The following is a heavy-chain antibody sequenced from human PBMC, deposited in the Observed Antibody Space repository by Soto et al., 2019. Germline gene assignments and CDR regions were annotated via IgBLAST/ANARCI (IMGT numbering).Heavy chain of an antibody. V-gene: IGHV1-69*02. D-gene: IGHD2-15*01. J-gene: IGHJ3*02. CDR2: XXXLLGIA. CDR3: GTSLGYCSGGSCHGSAFDI. CDR1: GXTXSXYT. Sequence: SVXXSCKXSGXTXSXYTXXXXXXAPGQGLEWMGXXXXLLGIAKHEQKFQGRVTITADKSTSTAYMELSSLRSEDTAVYYCGTSLGYCSGGSCHGSAFDIWGQGTMVTVSS.